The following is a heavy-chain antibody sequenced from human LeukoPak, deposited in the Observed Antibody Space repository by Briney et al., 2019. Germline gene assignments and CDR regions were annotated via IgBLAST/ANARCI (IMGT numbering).Heavy chain of an antibody. Sequence: GGSLRLSCAASGFTFSGSAMHWVRQASGKGLEWVGRIRSKANSYATACAASVKGRFTISRDDSKNTAYLQMNSLKTEDTAVYYCTRALGGWDILTRDYMDVWGKGTTVTVSS. CDR2: IRSKANSYAT. J-gene: IGHJ6*03. V-gene: IGHV3-73*01. D-gene: IGHD3-9*01. CDR3: TRALGGWDILTRDYMDV. CDR1: GFTFSGSA.